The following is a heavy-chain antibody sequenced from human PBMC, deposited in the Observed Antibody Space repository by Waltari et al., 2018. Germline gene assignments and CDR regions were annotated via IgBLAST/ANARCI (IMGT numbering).Heavy chain of an antibody. V-gene: IGHV3-23*01. D-gene: IGHD3-10*01. J-gene: IGHJ3*01. CDR3: ARDGRFRTDGFDV. Sequence: EVKLLESGGGLVQRGGSLRLSCEASGFTFSAHAMYWVRQFPGKGLEGGSSSSGPGGSAYYPDSGKGRFTISRDNARNTLYLQMDSLRAKDTAVYYCARDGRFRTDGFDVWGQGTMVTVSS. CDR1: GFTFSAHA. CDR2: SSGPGGSA.